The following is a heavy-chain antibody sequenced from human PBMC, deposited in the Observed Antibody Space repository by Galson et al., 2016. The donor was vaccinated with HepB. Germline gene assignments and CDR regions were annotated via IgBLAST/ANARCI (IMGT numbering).Heavy chain of an antibody. D-gene: IGHD3-22*01. J-gene: IGHJ4*02. CDR1: GFTFSRYN. CDR3: AREADFYDSTGYFPPFAY. CDR2: ISISGSTV. Sequence: SLRLSCAGSGFTFSRYNMNWVRQAPGKGLEWLADISISGSTVYYADSVKGRLTISRDNDKNSVYLQVDSLRDEDTAVYYCAREADFYDSTGYFPPFAYWGQGILVTVSS. V-gene: IGHV3-48*03.